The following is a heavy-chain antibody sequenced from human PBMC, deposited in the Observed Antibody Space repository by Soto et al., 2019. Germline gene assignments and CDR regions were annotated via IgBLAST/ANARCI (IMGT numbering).Heavy chain of an antibody. CDR3: ARDRYCSGGSCYHFDY. D-gene: IGHD2-15*01. CDR2: ISAYNGNT. J-gene: IGHJ4*02. V-gene: IGHV1-18*01. CDR1: GYTFTSDG. Sequence: QVQLVQSGAEVKKPGASVKVSCKASGYTFTSDGISWVRQAPGQGLEWMGSISAYNGNTNYAQKLQGRVTMTTDTSTSTACMELRSLRSDDTAVYYCARDRYCSGGSCYHFDYWGQGTLVTVSS.